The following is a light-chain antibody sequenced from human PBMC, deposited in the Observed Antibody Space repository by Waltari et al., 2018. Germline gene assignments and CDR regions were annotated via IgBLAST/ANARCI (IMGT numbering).Light chain of an antibody. CDR1: YSNVGNNV. J-gene: IGLJ3*02. Sequence: QSILTQPPSASGTPGQRVTISCSGTYSNVGNNVVTWYQQLPGTVPKRLIDRNDPPPAECPDRFAGSSSGTSASLAISGLRSEDDAHYFGASWDDSPSGGWVFGGGTKVTVL. CDR2: RND. CDR3: ASWDDSPSGGWV. V-gene: IGLV1-47*01.